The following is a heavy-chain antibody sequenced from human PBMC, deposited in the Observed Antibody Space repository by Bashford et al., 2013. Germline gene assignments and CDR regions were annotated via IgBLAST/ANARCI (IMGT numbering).Heavy chain of an antibody. V-gene: IGHV4-59*11. D-gene: IGHD1-1*01. CDR1: ISSFIGRY. CDR2: VSHSGDT. J-gene: IGHJ4*02. CDR3: ARSSSTQLWSFFDS. Sequence: SSETLSLTCNVSISSFIGRYWTWIRQSPGKGLEWIGSVSHSGDTDYNPSLKSRVSIWLDRSKRQFSLDLISVTAADAAIYYCARSSSTQLWSFFDSWGPGTLVTVSS.